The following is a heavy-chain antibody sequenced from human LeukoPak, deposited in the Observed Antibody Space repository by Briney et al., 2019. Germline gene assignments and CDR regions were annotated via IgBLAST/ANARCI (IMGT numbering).Heavy chain of an antibody. J-gene: IGHJ3*01. V-gene: IGHV3-64D*09. D-gene: IGHD6-19*01. CDR1: GFTFSDYH. Sequence: GGSLRLPCSASGFTFSDYHTHWVRQAPGKGLQYVSTISSDGANIYIADSVRDRFTISRDNAKHTLYLQMSSLRAEDTAIYYRYSSAWYGAFDVWGQGTMVTVSS. CDR3: YSSAWYGAFDV. CDR2: ISSDGANI.